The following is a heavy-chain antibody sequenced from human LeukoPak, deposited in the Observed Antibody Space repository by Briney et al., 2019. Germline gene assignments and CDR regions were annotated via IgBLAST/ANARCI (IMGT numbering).Heavy chain of an antibody. CDR1: GFTFSSYW. CDR2: INSDGSST. CDR3: ARDLIELAYYYDSSGYYLDY. V-gene: IGHV3-74*01. J-gene: IGHJ4*02. D-gene: IGHD3-22*01. Sequence: PGGSLRLPCAASGFTFSSYWMHWVRQAPGKGLVWVSRINSDGSSTSYADSVKGRFTISRDNAKNTLYLQMNSLRAEDTAVYYCARDLIELAYYYDSSGYYLDYWGQGTLVTVSS.